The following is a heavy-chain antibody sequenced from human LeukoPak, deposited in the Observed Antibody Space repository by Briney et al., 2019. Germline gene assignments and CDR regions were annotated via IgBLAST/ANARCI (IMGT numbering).Heavy chain of an antibody. CDR1: GFTFSSYW. CDR2: IKQGGSEK. Sequence: GGSLRLSCAASGFTFSSYWMSWVRQAPGKGLEWVANIKQGGSEKYYVDSVKGRFTVSRDNAKNSLYLQMNSLRAEDTAVYYCARDMTTVSVLDYFDYWGQGTLVTVSS. J-gene: IGHJ4*02. D-gene: IGHD4-17*01. CDR3: ARDMTTVSVLDYFDY. V-gene: IGHV3-7*01.